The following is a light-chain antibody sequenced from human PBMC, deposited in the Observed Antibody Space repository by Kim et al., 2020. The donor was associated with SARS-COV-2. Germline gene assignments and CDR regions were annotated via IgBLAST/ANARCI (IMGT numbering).Light chain of an antibody. J-gene: IGKJ4*01. CDR3: QQYDGWPPSFT. V-gene: IGKV3-15*01. Sequence: PGERDGLSCRASGKVRNSVAWHQHKPGQGPRLLIYGASTRATGIPAKFSGSGSGTEFTLTISSLQSEDFAVYYCQQYDGWPPSFTFGGGTKVDIK. CDR1: GKVRNS. CDR2: GAS.